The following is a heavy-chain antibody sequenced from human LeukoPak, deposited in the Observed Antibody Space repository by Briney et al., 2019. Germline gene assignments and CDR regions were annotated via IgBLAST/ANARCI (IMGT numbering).Heavy chain of an antibody. V-gene: IGHV1-69*13. CDR2: IIPIFGTA. CDR3: ASGRVMAARDYYYGMDV. Sequence: SVKVSCKASGGTFSSYAISWVRQAPGQGLEWMGGIIPIFGTANYAQRFQGRVTITADESTSTAYKELSSLRSEDTAVYYCASGRVMAARDYYYGMDVWGQGTTVTVSS. D-gene: IGHD6-6*01. CDR1: GGTFSSYA. J-gene: IGHJ6*02.